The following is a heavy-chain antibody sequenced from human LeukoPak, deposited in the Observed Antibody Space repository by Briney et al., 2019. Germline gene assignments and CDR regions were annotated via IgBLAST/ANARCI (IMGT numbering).Heavy chain of an antibody. CDR2: VHPNTGNT. Sequence: ASVKVSCKPSGYPLTTYEINWVRQAAGQGLEWMGWVHPNTGNTAYAQRFQGRVTMTRDTSISTAYMELSSLTSNDTAVYFCARGPPNHPWGQGTLVTVSS. D-gene: IGHD1-14*01. CDR3: ARGPPNHP. J-gene: IGHJ5*02. CDR1: GYPLTTYE. V-gene: IGHV1-8*01.